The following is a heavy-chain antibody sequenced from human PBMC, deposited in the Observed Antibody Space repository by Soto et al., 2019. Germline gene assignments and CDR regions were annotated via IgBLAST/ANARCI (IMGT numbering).Heavy chain of an antibody. D-gene: IGHD7-27*01. CDR1: GFILSDCA. CDR2: ISSSSSVI. CDR3: ARDLSWGSNWYYYMDV. Sequence: PGGSLRHSCANSGFILSDCAMNWVRQAPGKGLEWVSYISSSSSVIDYADSVKGRFTVSRDNARNSLYLQMNSLRAEDTAVYYCARDLSWGSNWYYYMDVWGKGTTVTVSS. J-gene: IGHJ6*03. V-gene: IGHV3-48*01.